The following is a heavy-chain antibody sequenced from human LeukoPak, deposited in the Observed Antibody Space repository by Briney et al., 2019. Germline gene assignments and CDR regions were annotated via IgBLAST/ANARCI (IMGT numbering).Heavy chain of an antibody. Sequence: SETLSLTCAVYGGSFSGYYWSWIRKPPGKGLEWIGEINHSGSTNYNPSLKSRVTISVDTSKNQFSLKLSSVTAADTAVYYCARGNYTVRILDYWGQGTLVTVSS. J-gene: IGHJ4*02. V-gene: IGHV4-34*01. CDR2: INHSGST. CDR3: ARGNYTVRILDY. CDR1: GGSFSGYY. D-gene: IGHD2-2*02.